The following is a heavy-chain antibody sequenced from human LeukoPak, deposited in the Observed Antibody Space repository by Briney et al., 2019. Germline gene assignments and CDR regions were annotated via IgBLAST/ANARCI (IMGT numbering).Heavy chain of an antibody. CDR1: GYSFTSYW. D-gene: IGHD4-17*01. CDR2: IYPGGSDT. Sequence: GESLKISRKSSGYSFTSYWLGWGPQMPGKGLGGMGIIYPGGSDTRYSPSFQGQVTISADKSISTAYLQWSSLKASDTAMYYCARLRWDYGEIDYWGQGTLVTVSS. J-gene: IGHJ4*02. CDR3: ARLRWDYGEIDY. V-gene: IGHV5-51*01.